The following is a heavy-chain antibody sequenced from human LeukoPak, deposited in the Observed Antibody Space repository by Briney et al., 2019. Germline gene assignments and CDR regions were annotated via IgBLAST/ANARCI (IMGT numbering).Heavy chain of an antibody. D-gene: IGHD2-21*02. CDR1: GFTFSSYA. CDR3: AIERRHCGGDCYPKGDMDV. V-gene: IGHV3-23*01. CDR2: ISGSGGST. J-gene: IGHJ6*02. Sequence: GGSPRLSCAASGFTFSSYAMSWVRQAPGKGLEWVSAISGSGGSTYYADSVKGRFTISRDNSKNTLSLQMSSLRAEDTAVYYCAIERRHCGGDCYPKGDMDVWGQGTTVTVSS.